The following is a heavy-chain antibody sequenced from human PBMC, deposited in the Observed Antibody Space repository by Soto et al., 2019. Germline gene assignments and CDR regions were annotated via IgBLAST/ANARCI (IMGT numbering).Heavy chain of an antibody. CDR1: GFTFDDYA. Sequence: QLVESGGGLVQPGRSLRLSCAASGFTFDDYAMHWVRQAPRKGLEWVSGISWSGDNMAYADSVKGRFITSRDNVKNSLYLQMNSLRVEDTALYHCVKVSYSSLTTLGSAFDVWGQGTMVTVS. J-gene: IGHJ3*01. CDR3: VKVSYSSLTTLGSAFDV. D-gene: IGHD4-4*01. CDR2: ISWSGDNM. V-gene: IGHV3-9*01.